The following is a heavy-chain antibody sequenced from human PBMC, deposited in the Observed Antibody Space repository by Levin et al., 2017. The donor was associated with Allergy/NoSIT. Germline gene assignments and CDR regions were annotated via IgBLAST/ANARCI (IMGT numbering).Heavy chain of an antibody. CDR3: ARRTVAAAGTANWYFDL. CDR1: GGSISSSSYY. V-gene: IGHV4-39*01. D-gene: IGHD6-13*01. CDR2: IYYSGST. J-gene: IGHJ2*01. Sequence: PSETLSLTCTVSGGSISSSSYYWGWIRQPPGKGLEWIGSIYYSGSTYYNPSLKSRVTISVDTSKNQFSLKLSSVTAADTAVYYCARRTVAAAGTANWYFDLWGRGTLVTVSS.